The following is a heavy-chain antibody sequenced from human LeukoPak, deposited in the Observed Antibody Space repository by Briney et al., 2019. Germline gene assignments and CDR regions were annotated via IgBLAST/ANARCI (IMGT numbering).Heavy chain of an antibody. CDR1: GGSISSGDYY. J-gene: IGHJ3*02. CDR3: ARDCRWGLCSDAFDI. V-gene: IGHV4-30-4*01. Sequence: PSQTLSLTCTVSGGSISSGDYYWSWIRQPPGKGLEWIGYIYYSGSTYYNPSLKSRVTISVDTSKNQFSLKLSSVTAADTAVYYCARDCRWGLCSDAFDIWAKGQWSPSLQ. D-gene: IGHD3-10*02. CDR2: IYYSGST.